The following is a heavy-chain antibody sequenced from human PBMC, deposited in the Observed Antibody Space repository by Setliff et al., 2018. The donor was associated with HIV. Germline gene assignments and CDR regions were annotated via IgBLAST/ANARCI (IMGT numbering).Heavy chain of an antibody. CDR2: IFPRGST. Sequence: PSETLSLTCTVSGGSITTYYWSWIRQSHARGLEWIGNIFPRGSTNYNPSLKSRVTLSLDTSKTQFSLNVDSVTAADTAVYYCVREAKVIVTTERAFDMWGQGTLVTVSS. V-gene: IGHV4-4*07. CDR3: VREAKVIVTTERAFDM. D-gene: IGHD3-22*01. CDR1: GGSITTYY. J-gene: IGHJ3*02.